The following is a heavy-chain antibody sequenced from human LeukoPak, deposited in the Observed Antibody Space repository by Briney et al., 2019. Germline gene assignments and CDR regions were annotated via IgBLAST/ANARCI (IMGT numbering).Heavy chain of an antibody. D-gene: IGHD3-10*01. CDR3: ARDWSRGSGSHYYMDV. J-gene: IGHJ6*03. Sequence: GGSLRLSCAASGFTSSDYYMSWIRQAPGKGLEWVSYISSSGSTIYYADSVKGRFTISRDNAKNSLYLQMNSLRAEDTAVYYCARDWSRGSGSHYYMDVWGKGTTVTVSS. V-gene: IGHV3-11*01. CDR1: GFTSSDYY. CDR2: ISSSGSTI.